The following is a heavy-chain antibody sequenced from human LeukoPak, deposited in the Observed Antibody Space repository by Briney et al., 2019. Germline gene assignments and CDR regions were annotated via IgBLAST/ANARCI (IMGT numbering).Heavy chain of an antibody. CDR2: ISGSGGST. J-gene: IGHJ4*02. V-gene: IGHV3-23*01. CDR3: AKYGNYYGSGSQFDY. CDR1: GFTFSSYG. Sequence: GGTLRLSCAASGFTFSSYGMSWVRQAPGKGLEWVSAISGSGGSTYYADSVKGRFTISRDNSKNTLYLQMNSLRAKDTAVYYCAKYGNYYGSGSQFDYWGQGTLVTVSS. D-gene: IGHD3-10*01.